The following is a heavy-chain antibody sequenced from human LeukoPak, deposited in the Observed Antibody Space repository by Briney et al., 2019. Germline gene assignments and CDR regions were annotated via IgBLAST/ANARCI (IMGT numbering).Heavy chain of an antibody. CDR3: AKRYTTAIDY. D-gene: IGHD4-17*01. J-gene: IGHJ4*02. V-gene: IGHV3-7*01. CDR2: IKQDESEK. Sequence: PGGSLRLSCEASGFTFRSYWMSWVRQAPGKGLEWVANIKQDESEKNYVDSVKGRFTISRDNAKNSLYLQMNSLRAEDTAVYYCAKRYTTAIDYWGQGTLVTVSS. CDR1: GFTFRSYW.